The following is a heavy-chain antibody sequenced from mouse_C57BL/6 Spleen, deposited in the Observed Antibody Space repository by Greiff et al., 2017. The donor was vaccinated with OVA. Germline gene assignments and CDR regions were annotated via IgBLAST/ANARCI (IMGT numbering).Heavy chain of an antibody. CDR1: GYTFTSYW. Sequence: QVQLQQPGAELVKPGASVKLSCKASGYTFTSYWMHWVKQRPGQGLEWIGMIHPNSGSTNYNEKFKSKATLTVDKSSRTAYMQLSSLTSEASAFYYSARCYDYAARYLDYWGQGTTLTVSS. CDR3: ARCYDYAARYLDY. D-gene: IGHD2-4*01. V-gene: IGHV1-64*01. CDR2: IHPNSGST. J-gene: IGHJ2*01.